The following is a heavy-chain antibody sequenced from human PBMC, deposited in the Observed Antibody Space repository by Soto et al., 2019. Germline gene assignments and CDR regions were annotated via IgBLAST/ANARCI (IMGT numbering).Heavy chain of an antibody. D-gene: IGHD3-3*01. Sequence: GALRLSCAASGFTFSNYWMHWVRQAPGKGLVWVSRINGDGNSPTYADSVKGRFTISRDNAENTLYLQMNSLRAEDTAVYYCARETYYNFWTAYYGNWFDPWGQGTLVTVSS. CDR1: GFTFSNYW. CDR3: ARETYYNFWTAYYGNWFDP. CDR2: INGDGNSP. J-gene: IGHJ5*02. V-gene: IGHV3-74*01.